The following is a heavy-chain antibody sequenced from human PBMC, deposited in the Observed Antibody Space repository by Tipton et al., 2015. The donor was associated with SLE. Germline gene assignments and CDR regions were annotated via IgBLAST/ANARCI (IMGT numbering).Heavy chain of an antibody. CDR2: IYDSKST. CDR1: GGSITTVGYY. J-gene: IGHJ4*02. D-gene: IGHD2-8*02. Sequence: TLSLTCTVSGGSITTVGYYWSWNRQHPGKGLEWIGYIYDSKSTYYNPSLKSRLTMSADTSKNQISLKLSSVTAADTAVYYCARGSCSGGVCYTDYWGQGTLVTVSS. CDR3: ARGSCSGGVCYTDY. V-gene: IGHV4-31*03.